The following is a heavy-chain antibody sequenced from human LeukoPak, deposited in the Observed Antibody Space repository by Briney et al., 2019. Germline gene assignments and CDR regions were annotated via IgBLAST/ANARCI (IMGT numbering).Heavy chain of an antibody. Sequence: GGSXXLSGAASGFTFSTYNMNWVRQAPGKGXEWVSYISSSSSTVHYADSVKGRFTISRDNAKNSLYLQMNSLRAEDTAVYYCARDRRSPGYSSSWPFDYWGQGTLVTVSS. CDR2: ISSSSSTV. D-gene: IGHD6-13*01. J-gene: IGHJ4*02. CDR1: GFTFSTYN. V-gene: IGHV3-48*01. CDR3: ARDRRSPGYSSSWPFDY.